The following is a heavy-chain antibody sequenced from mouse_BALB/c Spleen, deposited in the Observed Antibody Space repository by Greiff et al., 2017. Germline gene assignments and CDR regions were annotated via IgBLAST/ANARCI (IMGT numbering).Heavy chain of an antibody. V-gene: IGHV1-4*02. J-gene: IGHJ4*01. Sequence: QVQLQQSAAELARPGASVKMSCKASGYTFTSYTMHWVKQRPGQGLEWIGYINPSSGYTEYNQKFKDKTTLTADKSSSTAYMQLSSLTSEDSAVYYCARGEIMDGNHYPYYYAMDYWGQGTSVTVSS. D-gene: IGHD2-1*01. CDR3: ARGEIMDGNHYPYYYAMDY. CDR1: GYTFTSYT. CDR2: INPSSGYT.